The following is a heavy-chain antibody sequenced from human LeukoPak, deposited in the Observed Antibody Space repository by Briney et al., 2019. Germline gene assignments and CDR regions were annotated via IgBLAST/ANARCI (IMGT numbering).Heavy chain of an antibody. V-gene: IGHV3-21*01. CDR1: EFTFSSHS. D-gene: IGHD2-2*01. J-gene: IGHJ3*02. CDR3: ARSLKVSAALDVFDI. CDR2: IRRSGGSI. Sequence: GGSLRLSCAASEFTFSSHSMNWVRQAPGKGLEWVSSIRRSGGSIYYADSLKGRFTISRDNAKNSLYLQMNSLRAEDTAVYFCARSLKVSAALDVFDIWGQGTMVTVSS.